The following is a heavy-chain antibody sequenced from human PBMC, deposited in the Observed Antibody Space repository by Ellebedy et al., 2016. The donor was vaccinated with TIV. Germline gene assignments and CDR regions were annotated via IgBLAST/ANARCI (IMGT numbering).Heavy chain of an antibody. J-gene: IGHJ5*02. D-gene: IGHD6-13*01. Sequence: GGSLRLSXAASGFTFSDYYMSWIRQALGKGLEWVSYISSSSSYTNYADSVKGRFTISRDNAKNSLYLQMNSLRAEDTAVYYCARWSSSSWSADNWFDPWGQGTLVTVSS. V-gene: IGHV3-11*03. CDR2: ISSSSSYT. CDR3: ARWSSSSWSADNWFDP. CDR1: GFTFSDYY.